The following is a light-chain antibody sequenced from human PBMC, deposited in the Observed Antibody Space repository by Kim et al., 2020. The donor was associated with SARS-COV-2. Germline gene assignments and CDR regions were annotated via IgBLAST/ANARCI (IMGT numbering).Light chain of an antibody. CDR2: AAH. CDR1: QSIGKY. J-gene: IGKJ3*01. V-gene: IGKV1-39*01. Sequence: IQMTQSPSSLSASVGDTVTISCRASQSIGKYVNWYQQDLGKAPKLLIYAAHTLEGGVPSRFSGSGSGTHFSLTINSLQPEDFATYYCQHSHSIPLTFGGGTKVDIK. CDR3: QHSHSIPLT.